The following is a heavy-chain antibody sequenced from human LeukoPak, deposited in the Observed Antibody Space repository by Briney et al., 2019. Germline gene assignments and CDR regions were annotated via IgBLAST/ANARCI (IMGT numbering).Heavy chain of an antibody. CDR3: ARVRTAHLAVAGHDGYMDV. J-gene: IGHJ6*03. D-gene: IGHD6-19*01. CDR2: IIPISGTA. Sequence: ASVKVSCKASGGTFSSYAISWVRQAPGQGLEWMGGIIPISGTANYAQKFQGRVTITTDESTSTAYMELSSLRSEDTAVYYCARVRTAHLAVAGHDGYMDVWGKGSTVTVSS. CDR1: GGTFSSYA. V-gene: IGHV1-69*05.